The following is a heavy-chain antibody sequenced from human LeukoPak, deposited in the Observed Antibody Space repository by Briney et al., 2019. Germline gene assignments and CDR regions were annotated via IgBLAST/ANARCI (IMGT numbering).Heavy chain of an antibody. D-gene: IGHD6-19*01. CDR1: GFTFTTYD. Sequence: GGSLRLSCAASGFTFTTYDMHWVRQATGKGLEWVSAIGTTGDTYYPGSVKGRFTISRENAKNSLYLQMNSLRAEDTAVYYCARDGGIAVAGDAFDIWGQGTVVTVSS. CDR3: ARDGGIAVAGDAFDI. V-gene: IGHV3-13*01. CDR2: IGTTGDT. J-gene: IGHJ3*02.